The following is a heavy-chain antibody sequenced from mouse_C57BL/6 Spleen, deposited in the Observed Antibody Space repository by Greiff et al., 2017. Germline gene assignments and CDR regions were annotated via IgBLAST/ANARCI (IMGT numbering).Heavy chain of an antibody. CDR2: INPNNGGT. CDR1: GYTFTDYY. CDR3: ARRDYYGSSSYYYAMDY. V-gene: IGHV1-26*01. D-gene: IGHD1-1*01. J-gene: IGHJ4*01. Sequence: VQLQQSGPELVKPGASVKISCKASGYTFTDYYMNWVKQSHGKSLEWIGDINPNNGGTSYNQKFKGKATLTVDKSSSTAYMELRSLTSEDSAVYYCARRDYYGSSSYYYAMDYWGQGTSVTVSS.